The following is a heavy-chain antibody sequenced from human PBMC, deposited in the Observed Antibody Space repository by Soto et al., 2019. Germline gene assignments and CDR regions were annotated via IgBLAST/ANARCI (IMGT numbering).Heavy chain of an antibody. J-gene: IGHJ6*03. Sequence: QVQLQESGPGLVKPSQTLSLTCPVSCGSISSGGYYWSWIRQHPGNGLEWIGYIYYSGSTYYNPSLKSRVTISVYTAKNSFSLKLSSVTAADPAVYYCARERPQYNYYKDVWGKGTTVTVSS. CDR1: CGSISSGGYY. V-gene: IGHV4-31*03. CDR3: ARERPQYNYYKDV. CDR2: IYYSGST.